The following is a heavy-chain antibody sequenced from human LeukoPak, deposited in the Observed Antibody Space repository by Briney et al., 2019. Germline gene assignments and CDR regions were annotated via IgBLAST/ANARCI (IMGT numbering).Heavy chain of an antibody. CDR1: GGSISSGGYS. J-gene: IGHJ4*02. V-gene: IGHV4-30-2*03. CDR2: IYYSGST. D-gene: IGHD3-22*01. Sequence: SQTLSLTCAVSGGSISSGGYSWGWIRQPPGKGLEWIGSIYYSGSTYYNPSLKSRVTISVDTSKNQFSLKLRSVTAADTAVYYCARLRTVAHYYDSSGYYPRYYFDYWGQGTLVTVSS. CDR3: ARLRTVAHYYDSSGYYPRYYFDY.